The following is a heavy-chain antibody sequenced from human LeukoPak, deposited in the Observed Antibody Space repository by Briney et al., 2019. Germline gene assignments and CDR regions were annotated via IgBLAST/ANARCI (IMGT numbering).Heavy chain of an antibody. J-gene: IGHJ4*02. Sequence: GGSLRLSCAASGFTFSSYAMNWVRQAPGKGLEWVPVISGSGVSTYYADSVKGRFTISRDISKNTLYLQMNSLRAEDTAVYYCAKATYYFDSSGYATGLDYWGQGTLVTVSS. CDR1: GFTFSSYA. CDR3: AKATYYFDSSGYATGLDY. D-gene: IGHD3-22*01. V-gene: IGHV3-23*01. CDR2: ISGSGVST.